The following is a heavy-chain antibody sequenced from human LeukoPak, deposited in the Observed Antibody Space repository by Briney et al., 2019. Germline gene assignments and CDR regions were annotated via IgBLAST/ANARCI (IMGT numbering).Heavy chain of an antibody. CDR1: GGSISSSSYY. CDR3: ARRGSLAYSRFDP. CDR2: IYYSGST. D-gene: IGHD6-6*01. J-gene: IGHJ5*02. V-gene: IGHV4-39*01. Sequence: SETLSLTCTVSGGSISSSSYYWGWIRQPPGKGLEWIGSIYYSGSTYYNPSLKSRVTISVDTSKNQFSLKLSSVTAADTAVYYCARRGSLAYSRFDPWGQGTLVTVSS.